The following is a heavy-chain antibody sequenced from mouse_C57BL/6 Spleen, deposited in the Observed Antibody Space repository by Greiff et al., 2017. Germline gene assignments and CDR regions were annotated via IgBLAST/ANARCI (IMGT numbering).Heavy chain of an antibody. V-gene: IGHV1-19*01. CDR3: ARLELRYFDV. D-gene: IGHD1-3*01. CDR1: GYTFTDYY. J-gene: IGHJ1*03. CDR2: INPYNGGT. Sequence: VQLKESGPVLVKPGASVKMSCKASGYTFTDYYMNWVKQSHGKSLEWIGVINPYNGGTSYNQQFKGKATLTVDQSSSTAYMELNSLTSEDSAVYYCARLELRYFDVWGTGTTVTVSS.